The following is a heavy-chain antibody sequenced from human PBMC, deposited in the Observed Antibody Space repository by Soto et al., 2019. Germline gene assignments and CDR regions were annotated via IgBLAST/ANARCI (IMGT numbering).Heavy chain of an antibody. J-gene: IGHJ6*02. D-gene: IGHD6-19*01. CDR2: INPNSGGT. CDR3: ARQWPQGYYGMDV. Sequence: ASVKVSCKASGYTFTGFYMHWVRQAPGQGLEWMGWINPNSGGTNYAQKFQGRVTMTRDTSISTAYMELSRLRSDDTAAYYCARQWPQGYYGMDVWGQGTTVTVSS. V-gene: IGHV1-2*02. CDR1: GYTFTGFY.